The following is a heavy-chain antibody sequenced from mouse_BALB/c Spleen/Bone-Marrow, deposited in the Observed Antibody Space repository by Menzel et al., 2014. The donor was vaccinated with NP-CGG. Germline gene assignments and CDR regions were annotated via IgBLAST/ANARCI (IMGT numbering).Heavy chain of an antibody. CDR3: AKDNYYCDSYGCAY. CDR2: IDPYNGGT. J-gene: IGHJ3*01. CDR1: GYAFTSYN. V-gene: IGHV1S135*01. D-gene: IGHD1-1*01. Sequence: EVQLQQSAPELVKPGAPGKVSCKASGYAFTSYNMCWVKQRHGKSLEWIGYIDPYNGGTSYNQKFKGKATLTVDKSSSTAYMHLNSLTSEDSAVYYCAKDNYYCDSYGCAYWGQGALVTVSA.